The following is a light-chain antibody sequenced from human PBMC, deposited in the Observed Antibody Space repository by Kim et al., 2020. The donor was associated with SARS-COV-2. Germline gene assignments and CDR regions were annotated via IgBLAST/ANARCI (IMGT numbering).Light chain of an antibody. V-gene: IGKV3-11*01. J-gene: IGKJ4*01. Sequence: LSPGERATLSCRASQSFSSYLAWYQQRPGQAPRLLIYDASNRATGIPARFSGSGSGTDFTLTISSLEPEDFAIYYCQQRSNWPLTFGGGTKVDIK. CDR1: QSFSSY. CDR3: QQRSNWPLT. CDR2: DAS.